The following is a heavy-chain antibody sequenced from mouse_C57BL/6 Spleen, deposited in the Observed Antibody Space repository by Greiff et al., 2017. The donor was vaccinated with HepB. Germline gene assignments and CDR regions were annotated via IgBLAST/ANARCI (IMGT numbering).Heavy chain of an antibody. CDR1: GYTFTSYW. CDR3: GKGRYFDV. V-gene: IGHV1-50*01. CDR2: IDPSDSYT. J-gene: IGHJ1*03. Sequence: QVQLKQPGAELVKPGASVKLSCKASGYTFTSYWMQWVKQRPGQGLEWIGEIDPSDSYTNYNQKFKGKATLTVDTSSSTAYMQLSSLTSEESAVYYCGKGRYFDVWGTGTTVTVSS.